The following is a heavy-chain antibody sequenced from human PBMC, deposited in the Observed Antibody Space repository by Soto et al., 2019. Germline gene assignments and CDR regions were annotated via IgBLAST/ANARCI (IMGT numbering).Heavy chain of an antibody. CDR1: GFTFGSYS. D-gene: IGHD3-9*01. CDR3: ARGRSTGRGCFDY. Sequence: GGSLRLSCAASGFTFGSYSMNWVRQAPGKGLEWVAYISSGSSTIYYADPVKGRFTISRDNGENSLYLQMNSLRAEDTAVYYCARGRSTGRGCFDYWGQGTQVTVSS. J-gene: IGHJ4*02. V-gene: IGHV3-48*01. CDR2: ISSGSSTI.